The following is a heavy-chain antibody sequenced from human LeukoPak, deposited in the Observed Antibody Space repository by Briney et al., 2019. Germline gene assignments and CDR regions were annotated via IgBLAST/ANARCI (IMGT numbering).Heavy chain of an antibody. J-gene: IGHJ4*02. D-gene: IGHD3-22*01. CDR2: IYYSGST. V-gene: IGHV4-39*07. CDR3: ARGDDSSGLDYYFDY. Sequence: PSETLSLTCTVSGGSISSSSYYWGWIRQPPGKGLEWIGSIYYSGSTNYNPSLKGRVTISVDTSKNQFSLKLSSVTAADTAVYYCARGDDSSGLDYYFDYWGQGTLVTVSS. CDR1: GGSISSSSYY.